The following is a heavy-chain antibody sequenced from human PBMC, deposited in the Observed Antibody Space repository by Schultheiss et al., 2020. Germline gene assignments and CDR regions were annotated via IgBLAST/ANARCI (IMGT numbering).Heavy chain of an antibody. CDR3: ARESRGSSGWYGGGFDY. D-gene: IGHD6-19*01. J-gene: IGHJ4*02. Sequence: GGSLRLSCAASGFTVSSNYMSWVRQAPGKGLEWVSSISSGSSDIYYADSVKGRFTVSRDDAKNSLYLQMNSLRAEDTAVYYCARESRGSSGWYGGGFDYWGQGTLVTVSS. CDR2: ISSGSSDI. V-gene: IGHV3-21*01. CDR1: GFTVSSNY.